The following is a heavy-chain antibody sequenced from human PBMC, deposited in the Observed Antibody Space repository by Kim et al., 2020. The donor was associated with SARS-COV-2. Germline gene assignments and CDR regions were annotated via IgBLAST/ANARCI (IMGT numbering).Heavy chain of an antibody. Sequence: GGSLRLSCVASGLTFNNYWMTWVRQAPGKGLEWVANIKFNGREQYYVGYVKGRFTISRDNAKSSLYLQMNSLRVDYTAIYYCASGKGDYYGSASFDSWGHGALVTVSS. CDR3: ASGKGDYYGSASFDS. D-gene: IGHD3-10*01. J-gene: IGHJ4*01. CDR2: IKFNGREQ. V-gene: IGHV3-7*03. CDR1: GLTFNNYW.